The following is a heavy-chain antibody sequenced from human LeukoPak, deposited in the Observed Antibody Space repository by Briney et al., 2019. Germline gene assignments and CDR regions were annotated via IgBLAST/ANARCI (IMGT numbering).Heavy chain of an antibody. J-gene: IGHJ6*02. V-gene: IGHV4-59*01. Sequence: SETLSLTCTVSGGSISSYYWSWIRQPPGKGLEWIGYIYYSGSTNYNPSLKSRVTISVDTSKNQFSLKLSSVTAADTAVYYCARANLGDGYNNRHGMDVWGQGTTVTVSS. D-gene: IGHD5-24*01. CDR2: IYYSGST. CDR3: ARANLGDGYNNRHGMDV. CDR1: GGSISSYY.